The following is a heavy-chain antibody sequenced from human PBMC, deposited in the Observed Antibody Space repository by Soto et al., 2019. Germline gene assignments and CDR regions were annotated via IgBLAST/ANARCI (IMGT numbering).Heavy chain of an antibody. CDR1: GFTFSSYG. CDR2: IWYDGSNK. V-gene: IGHV3-33*01. J-gene: IGHJ3*02. D-gene: IGHD4-17*01. CDR3: ARDSHNGDYEVGGAFDI. Sequence: GGSLRLSCAASGFTFSSYGMHWVRQAPGKGLEWVAVIWYDGSNKYYADSVKGRFTISRDNSKNTLYLQMNSLRAEDTAVYYCARDSHNGDYEVGGAFDIWGQGTMVTVSS.